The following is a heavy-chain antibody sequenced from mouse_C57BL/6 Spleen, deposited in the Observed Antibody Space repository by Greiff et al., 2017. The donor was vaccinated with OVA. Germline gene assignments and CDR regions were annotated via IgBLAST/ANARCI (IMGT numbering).Heavy chain of an antibody. J-gene: IGHJ1*03. CDR2: ISSGGSYT. V-gene: IGHV5-6*01. CDR3: ARHGYYGSRYFDD. Sequence: EVQLVESGGDLVKPGGSLKLSCAASGFTFSSYGMPWVRQTPDKRLEWVATISSGGSYTYYPDSVKGRFTISRDNAKNTLYLQMSSLKSEDTAMDYCARHGYYGSRYFDDWGKGTTVTVSS. D-gene: IGHD1-1*01. CDR1: GFTFSSYG.